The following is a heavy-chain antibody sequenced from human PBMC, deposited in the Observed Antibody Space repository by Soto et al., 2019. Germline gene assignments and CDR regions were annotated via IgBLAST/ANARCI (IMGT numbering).Heavy chain of an antibody. CDR2: IIAYNGKA. V-gene: IGHV1-18*01. Sequence: ASVKVSCKASGYTVTSYGISWVRQAPGQGLEWMGWIIAYNGKANYAQKLQGRVTMTTDASTSTAYMELSSLRSEDTAVYYCARDSYYYDSSGSQPFDYWGQGTLVTVSS. D-gene: IGHD3-22*01. J-gene: IGHJ4*02. CDR3: ARDSYYYDSSGSQPFDY. CDR1: GYTVTSYG.